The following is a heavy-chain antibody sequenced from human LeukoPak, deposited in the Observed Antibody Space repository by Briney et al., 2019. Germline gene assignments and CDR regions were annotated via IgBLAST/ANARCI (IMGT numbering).Heavy chain of an antibody. CDR3: ASAIFPYGWFDP. J-gene: IGHJ5*02. D-gene: IGHD3-3*01. Sequence: RASVKVSCKASGYTFTSYDINWVRQATGQGLEWMGWMNPNSCNTGYAQKFQGRVIITRNTAISTAYMELSSLRSEDTAVYYCASAIFPYGWFDPWGQGTLVTVSS. CDR2: MNPNSCNT. CDR1: GYTFTSYD. V-gene: IGHV1-8*01.